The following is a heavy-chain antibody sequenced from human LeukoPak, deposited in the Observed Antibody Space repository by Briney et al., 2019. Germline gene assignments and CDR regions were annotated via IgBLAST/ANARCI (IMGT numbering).Heavy chain of an antibody. CDR3: ARGGYSHGYILFNY. D-gene: IGHD5-18*01. CDR1: GGSISFYY. CDR2: IYTSGST. J-gene: IGHJ4*02. V-gene: IGHV4-4*07. Sequence: SETLSLTCTVSGGSISFYYWTWIRQPAGKGLEWIGHIYTSGSTNNNPSLTSRVTMSVDTSKNQFSLNLNSVTAADTAVYYCARGGYSHGYILFNYWGQGTLAIVSS.